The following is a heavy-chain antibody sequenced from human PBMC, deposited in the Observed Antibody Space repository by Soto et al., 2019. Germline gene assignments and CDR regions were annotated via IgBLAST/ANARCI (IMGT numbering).Heavy chain of an antibody. CDR2: IYYSGST. D-gene: IGHD6-13*01. CDR1: GGSISSYY. Sequence: LSLPCTVSGGSISSYYWSWIRQPPGKGLEWIGYIYYSGSTNYNPSLKSRVTISVDTSKNQFSLKLSSVTAADTAVYYCARLAVVAAAGDYYYYGMDVWGQGTTVTVSS. J-gene: IGHJ6*02. V-gene: IGHV4-59*01. CDR3: ARLAVVAAAGDYYYYGMDV.